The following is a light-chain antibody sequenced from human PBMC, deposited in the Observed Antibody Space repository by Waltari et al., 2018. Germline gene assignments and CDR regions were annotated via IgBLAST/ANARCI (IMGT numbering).Light chain of an antibody. V-gene: IGKV3-20*01. J-gene: IGKJ1*01. CDR3: QQYGSSPWT. CDR1: QSVSSA. Sequence: EIVLTQSPGTLSVSPGERATLSCRASQSVSSALAWFQQKPGQAPRLLIYDATDRATGIPGRFSGSGSGTDFTLTISRLEPEDFAVYYCQQYGSSPWTFGQGTKVEIK. CDR2: DAT.